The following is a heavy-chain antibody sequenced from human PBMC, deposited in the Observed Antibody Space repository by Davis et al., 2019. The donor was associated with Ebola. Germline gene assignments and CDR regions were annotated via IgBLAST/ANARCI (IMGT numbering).Heavy chain of an antibody. D-gene: IGHD3-3*01. J-gene: IGHJ6*02. V-gene: IGHV3-7*01. CDR3: ARDRSTYDFWSGYYTVYYGMDV. Sequence: GGSLRLSCAASGFTFSSYWMSWVRQAPGKGLEWVANIKQDGSEKYYVDSVKGRFTISRDNAKNSLYLQMNSLRAEDTAVYYCARDRSTYDFWSGYYTVYYGMDVWGQGTTVTVSS. CDR2: IKQDGSEK. CDR1: GFTFSSYW.